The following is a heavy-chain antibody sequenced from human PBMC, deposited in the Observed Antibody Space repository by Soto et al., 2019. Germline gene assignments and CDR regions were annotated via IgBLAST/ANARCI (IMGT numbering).Heavy chain of an antibody. V-gene: IGHV4-34*01. CDR3: ARMGGLEWLSPPGNYYYMDV. CDR2: INHSGST. J-gene: IGHJ6*03. CDR1: GRAFSASY. Sequence: SDSLSPTFIIYGRAFSASYWSWIRQHPGKGLELIGEINHSGSTNYNPSLKSRVTISVDTSKIQFSLKVRSVIAADTAVYYCARMGGLEWLSPPGNYYYMDVWGKGTTVT. D-gene: IGHD3-3*01.